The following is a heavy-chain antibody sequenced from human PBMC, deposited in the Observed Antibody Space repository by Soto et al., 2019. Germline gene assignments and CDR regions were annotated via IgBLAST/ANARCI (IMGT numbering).Heavy chain of an antibody. CDR2: INHSGST. CDR1: GGSFSGYY. CDR3: ERRNKKNYYYYGMDV. J-gene: IGHJ6*02. V-gene: IGHV4-34*01. Sequence: PSETLSLTCAVYGGSFSGYYWSWIRQPPGKGLEWIGEINHSGSTNYNPSLKSRVTISVDTSKNQFSLKLSSVTAADTAVYYCERRNKKNYYYYGMDVWGQGTTVTVYS.